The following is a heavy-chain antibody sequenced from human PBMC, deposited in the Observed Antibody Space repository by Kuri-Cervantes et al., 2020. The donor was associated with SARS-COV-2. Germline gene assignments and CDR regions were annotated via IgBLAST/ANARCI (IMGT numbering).Heavy chain of an antibody. Sequence: ESLKISCAASGFSFSSYAMAWVRPATGKGLEWVSTISGSGVSTYYADSLKGRFTISRDNSKNTLYLQMNILIAEDTAVYFCAKTDVGWGANFDYWGQGTLVTVSS. CDR3: AKTDVGWGANFDY. J-gene: IGHJ4*02. CDR2: ISGSGVST. CDR1: GFSFSSYA. V-gene: IGHV3-23*01. D-gene: IGHD1-26*01.